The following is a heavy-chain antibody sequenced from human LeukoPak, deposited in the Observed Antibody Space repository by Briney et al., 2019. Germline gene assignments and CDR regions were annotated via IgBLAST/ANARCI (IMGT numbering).Heavy chain of an antibody. CDR2: ISSSGSTI. J-gene: IGHJ6*02. V-gene: IGHV3-11*01. CDR3: ASSTVTNYYYYGMDV. D-gene: IGHD4-17*01. CDR1: GFTFSDYY. Sequence: GGSLRLSCAASGFTFSDYYMSWIRQAPGKGLKWVSYISSSGSTIYYADSVKGRFTISRDNAKNSLYLQMNSLRAEDTAVYYCASSTVTNYYYYGMDVWGQGTTVTVSS.